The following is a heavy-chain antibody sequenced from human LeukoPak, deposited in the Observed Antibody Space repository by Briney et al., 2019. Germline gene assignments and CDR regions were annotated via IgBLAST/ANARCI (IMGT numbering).Heavy chain of an antibody. CDR1: GFTFNNYG. J-gene: IGHJ4*02. V-gene: IGHV3-30*18. CDR3: AKDRETTASGTFDS. Sequence: GGSLRLSCAASGFTFNNYGMHYVRQAPGKGLEWVAVISDDGRNKYYADSVKGRFTISRDNTNNTLCLKMNSLRAEDTGVYYCAKDRETTASGTFDSWGQGTLFTVSS. CDR2: ISDDGRNK. D-gene: IGHD6-13*01.